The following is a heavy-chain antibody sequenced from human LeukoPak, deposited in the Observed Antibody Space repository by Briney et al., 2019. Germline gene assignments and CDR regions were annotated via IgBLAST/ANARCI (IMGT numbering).Heavy chain of an antibody. V-gene: IGHV5-51*01. D-gene: IGHD3-10*01. CDR3: ARLPDYYGSGSYYSYGMDV. CDR1: GYSFTSYW. J-gene: IGHJ6*02. Sequence: GESLKISCKGSGYSFTSYWIGWVRQMPGKGLEWMGIIYPGDSDTRYSPSFQGQVTISADKSISTAYLQWSSLKASDTAMYYCARLPDYYGSGSYYSYGMDVWGQGTTVTVSS. CDR2: IYPGDSDT.